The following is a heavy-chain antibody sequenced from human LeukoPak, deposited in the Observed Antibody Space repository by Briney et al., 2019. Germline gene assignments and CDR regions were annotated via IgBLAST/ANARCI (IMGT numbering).Heavy chain of an antibody. CDR1: GFXFSSYA. CDR3: ARPSSGWYAVFDY. D-gene: IGHD6-19*01. J-gene: IGHJ4*02. Sequence: PGRSLRLSCAASGFXFSSYAIHWVRQAPGKGLEWVAVISYDGSDKYYADSVKGRFTISRDNSKNTLYLQMNSLRAEDTAVYYCARPSSGWYAVFDYWGQGTLVTVSS. V-gene: IGHV3-30-3*01. CDR2: ISYDGSDK.